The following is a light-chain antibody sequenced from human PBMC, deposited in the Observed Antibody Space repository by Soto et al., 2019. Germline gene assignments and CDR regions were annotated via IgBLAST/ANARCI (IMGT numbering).Light chain of an antibody. CDR1: QSVSSSY. J-gene: IGKJ1*01. V-gene: IGKV3-20*01. CDR3: QQYGGSPWT. Sequence: EIVLTQSPGTLSLSPGERATLSCRASQSVSSSYLAWYQQKPGQAPRLLIYGASSRATGIPDRFSGSGSGTDFTLTISRLEPEDSAVYYCQQYGGSPWTFGQGTKVDIK. CDR2: GAS.